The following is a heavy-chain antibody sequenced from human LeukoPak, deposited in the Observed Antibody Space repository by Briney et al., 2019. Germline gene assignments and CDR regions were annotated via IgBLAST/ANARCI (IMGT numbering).Heavy chain of an antibody. Sequence: GGSLRLSCAASGFTFSSYWMSWVRQAPGKGLEWVANIKQDGSEKYYVDSVKGRFTISRDNAKNSLYLQMNSLRAEDTALYYCAKDTGGNYYAFWFDPWGQGTLVTVSS. D-gene: IGHD1-26*01. J-gene: IGHJ5*02. V-gene: IGHV3-7*03. CDR1: GFTFSSYW. CDR2: IKQDGSEK. CDR3: AKDTGGNYYAFWFDP.